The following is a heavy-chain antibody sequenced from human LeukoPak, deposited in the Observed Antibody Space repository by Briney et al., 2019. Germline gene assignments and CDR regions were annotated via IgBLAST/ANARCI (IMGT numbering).Heavy chain of an antibody. Sequence: GGSLRLSCAVSGFTFSNYWMSWVRQAPGKGMEWVANIKQDGSEKYYVDSVKGRFTISRDNATNSLYLQMNSLRAEDTAVYYCAKSNFYLDNWGQGTLVTVSS. J-gene: IGHJ4*02. CDR3: AKSNFYLDN. CDR1: GFTFSNYW. D-gene: IGHD1-7*01. V-gene: IGHV3-7*05. CDR2: IKQDGSEK.